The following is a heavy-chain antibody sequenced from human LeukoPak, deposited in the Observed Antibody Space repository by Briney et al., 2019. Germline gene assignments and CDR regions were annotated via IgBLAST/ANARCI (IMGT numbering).Heavy chain of an antibody. CDR1: GFTFSSYN. J-gene: IGHJ4*02. V-gene: IGHV3-21*01. CDR3: AREVRASGGVLDY. CDR2: ISSGTSYI. Sequence: PGGSLRLSCAASGFTFSSYNMNWVRQASGKGLEWVSSISSGTSYIYYADSVKGRFTISRDNAKNSLYLQMNSLRAEDTAVYYCAREVRASGGVLDYWGQGTLVTVSS. D-gene: IGHD3-16*01.